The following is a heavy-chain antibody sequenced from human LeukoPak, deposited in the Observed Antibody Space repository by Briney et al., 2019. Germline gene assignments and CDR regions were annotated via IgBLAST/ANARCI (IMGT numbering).Heavy chain of an antibody. CDR2: IYYSGST. J-gene: IGHJ6*03. CDR3: AREGWGSSGYYYYMDV. CDR1: GGSISSSSYY. Sequence: PSETLSLTCTVSGGSISSSSYYWGWIRQPPGKGLEWIGSIYYSGSTYYNPSLKSRVTISVDTSKNQFSLKLSSVTAADTAVYYCAREGWGSSGYYYYMDVWGKGTTVTTSS. V-gene: IGHV4-39*07. D-gene: IGHD3-22*01.